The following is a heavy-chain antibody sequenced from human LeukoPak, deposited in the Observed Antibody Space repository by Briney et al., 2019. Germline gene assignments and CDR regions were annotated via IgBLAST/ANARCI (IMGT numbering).Heavy chain of an antibody. D-gene: IGHD3-22*01. Sequence: GESLKISCKGSGYTFTSYWIGWVRQMPEKGLEWMGIIYPGDSDTRYSPSFQGQVTISADKSISTAYLQWSSPKASDTAMYYCARKYSYDSTAHNTYFFDFWGQGTLVTVSS. V-gene: IGHV5-51*01. CDR1: GYTFTSYW. J-gene: IGHJ4*02. CDR2: IYPGDSDT. CDR3: ARKYSYDSTAHNTYFFDF.